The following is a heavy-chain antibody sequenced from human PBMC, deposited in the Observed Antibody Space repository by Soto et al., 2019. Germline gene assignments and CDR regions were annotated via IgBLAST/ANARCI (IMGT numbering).Heavy chain of an antibody. D-gene: IGHD6-6*01. CDR1: GFSFNTPIPAVG. CDR2: SYGNDDK. V-gene: IGHV2-5*01. J-gene: IGHJ5*01. CDR3: VHLKVLISGRLLRS. Sequence: QIALKESGPTLVKPTQTLTLTCTFSGFSFNTPIPAVGVAWIRQPPGQALEWLALSYGNDDKRYSSSLRNRRFITHDTSKKQVFLTVTDMDPVDTATYYCVHLKVLISGRLLRSWGHGALVTVSS.